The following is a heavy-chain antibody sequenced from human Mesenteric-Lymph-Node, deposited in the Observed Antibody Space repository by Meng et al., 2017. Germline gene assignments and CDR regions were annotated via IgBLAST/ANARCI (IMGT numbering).Heavy chain of an antibody. D-gene: IGHD3-3*01. CDR3: ARGGSCQGYDFWSGYYTYYYGMDV. CDR2: INPNSGGT. J-gene: IGHJ6*02. Sequence: ASVKVSCKASGYTFTGYYMHWVRQAPGQGLEWMGRINPNSGGTNYAQKFQGRVTMTRDTSISTAYMELSRLRSDDTAVYYCARGGSCQGYDFWSGYYTYYYGMDVWGQGTTVTVSS. V-gene: IGHV1-2*06. CDR1: GYTFTGYY.